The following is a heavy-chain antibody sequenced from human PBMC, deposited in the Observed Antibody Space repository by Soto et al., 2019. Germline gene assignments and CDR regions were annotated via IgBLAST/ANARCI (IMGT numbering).Heavy chain of an antibody. D-gene: IGHD2-15*01. J-gene: IGHJ5*02. CDR3: ARQQLLRGGWFDP. CDR1: GGSISSSSYY. V-gene: IGHV4-39*01. CDR2: IYYSGST. Sequence: QLQLQESGPGLVKPSETLSLTCTVSGGSISSSSYYWGWIRQPPGKGLEWIGSIYYSGSTYYNPSLKSRVTISVDTSKNQFSLKLSSVTAADTAVYYCARQQLLRGGWFDPWGQGTLVTVSS.